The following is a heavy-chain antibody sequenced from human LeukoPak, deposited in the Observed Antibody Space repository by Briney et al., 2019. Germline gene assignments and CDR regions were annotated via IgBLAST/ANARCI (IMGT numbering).Heavy chain of an antibody. CDR1: GFTVSHNY. V-gene: IGHV3-66*01. D-gene: IGHD5-12*01. J-gene: IGHJ4*02. CDR3: ARDLSGPLHY. CDR2: IYSGGST. Sequence: PGGSLRLSCAASGFTVSHNYMSWVRQAPGKGLEWVSVIYSGGSTNYADSVKGRFTISRDNSKNTLYLQMNSLRAEDTAVYYCARDLSGPLHYWGQGTLVTVSS.